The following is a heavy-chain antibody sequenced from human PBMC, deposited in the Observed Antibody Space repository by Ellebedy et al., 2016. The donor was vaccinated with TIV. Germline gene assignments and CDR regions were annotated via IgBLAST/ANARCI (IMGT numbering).Heavy chain of an antibody. D-gene: IGHD3/OR15-3a*01. V-gene: IGHV2-5*01. Sequence: SGPTLVKPTQTLTLTCSFSGFSLSTTGVGVGWIRQPPGKALEWLGLTYWNDQNRYSPSLKTRLGFTKDTSKNQVVLTMTNMDPLDTATYYSVHGDWLLSPVHYWGQGILVIVSS. CDR3: VHGDWLLSPVHY. CDR1: GFSLSTTGVG. CDR2: TYWNDQN. J-gene: IGHJ4*02.